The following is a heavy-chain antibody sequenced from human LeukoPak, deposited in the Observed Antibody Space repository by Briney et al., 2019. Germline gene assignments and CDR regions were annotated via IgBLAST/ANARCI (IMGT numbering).Heavy chain of an antibody. CDR3: ARDSSDIVVVYGFDY. D-gene: IGHD2-2*01. Sequence: RGSLRLSCAASGFTFSIYNMHWVRQAPGKGLGWVAVMLYDGCNNYHADSVKGRFTNSRDNSKNKLYLQMSSLRAEDTAVSYCARDSSDIVVVYGFDYWGQGTLVTVSS. J-gene: IGHJ4*02. CDR1: GFTFSIYN. CDR2: MLYDGCNN. V-gene: IGHV3-30-3*01.